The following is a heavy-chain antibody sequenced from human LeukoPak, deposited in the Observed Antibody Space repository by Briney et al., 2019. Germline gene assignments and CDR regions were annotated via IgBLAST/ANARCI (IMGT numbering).Heavy chain of an antibody. CDR1: GGSISSYY. CDR2: IYTSGST. Sequence: SETLSLTCTVSGGSISSYYWSWIRQPAGKGLEWIGRIYTSGSTNYNPSLKSRVTMSVDTSKNQFSLKLSSVTAADTAVYYCARDYYGSGSHRPYFDYWGQGTPVTVSS. CDR3: ARDYYGSGSHRPYFDY. D-gene: IGHD3-10*01. V-gene: IGHV4-4*07. J-gene: IGHJ4*02.